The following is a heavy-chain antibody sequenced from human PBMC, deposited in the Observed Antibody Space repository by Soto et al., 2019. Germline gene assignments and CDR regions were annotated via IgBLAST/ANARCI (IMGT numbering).Heavy chain of an antibody. J-gene: IGHJ6*02. D-gene: IGHD2-2*01. CDR3: AKDRSTTTEVVPAAAYYYGMDV. CDR1: GFTFSSYG. CDR2: ISYDGSNK. V-gene: IGHV3-30*18. Sequence: QVQLVESGGGVVQPGRSLRLSCAASGFTFSSYGMHWVRQAPGKGLEWVAVISYDGSNKYYADSVKGRFTISRDNSKNTLYLQMNSRRAEDTAVYYCAKDRSTTTEVVPAAAYYYGMDVWGQGTTVTVSS.